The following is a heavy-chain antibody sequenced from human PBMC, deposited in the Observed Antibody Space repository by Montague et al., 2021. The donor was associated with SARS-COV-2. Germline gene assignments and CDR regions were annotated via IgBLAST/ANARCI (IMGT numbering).Heavy chain of an antibody. V-gene: IGHV4-39*01. CDR3: VRQPGQWLPREWFWFDP. CDR2: IYYSGST. D-gene: IGHD6-19*01. Sequence: SETLSLTCTVSGGSISSTSYYWGWIRQPPGKGLEWIGGIYYSGSTYYNPSLKSRVTISVDTSKNQFSLELSSVTAADTAVYYCVRQPGQWLPREWFWFDPWGQGTLVTVSS. CDR1: GGSISSTSYY. J-gene: IGHJ5*02.